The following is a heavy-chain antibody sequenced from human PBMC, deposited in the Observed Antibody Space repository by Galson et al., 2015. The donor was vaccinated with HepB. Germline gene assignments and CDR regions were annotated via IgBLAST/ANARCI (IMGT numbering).Heavy chain of an antibody. CDR1: GLIFSSYT. V-gene: IGHV3-48*04. Sequence: SLRLSCAASGLIFSSYTMNWVRQPPGKGLQWVSYVSPSGDNIHYADSVKGRFTIARDNAKNTMCLQMNSLSAEDTAVYYWTTTKFASGADWTFEIWGQGTLVTVSA. CDR3: TTTKFASGADWTFEI. J-gene: IGHJ3*02. D-gene: IGHD2-21*02. CDR2: VSPSGDNI.